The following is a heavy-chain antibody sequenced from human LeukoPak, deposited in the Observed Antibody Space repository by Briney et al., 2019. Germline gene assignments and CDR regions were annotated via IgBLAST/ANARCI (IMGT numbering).Heavy chain of an antibody. CDR3: ARQATAAAATVFY. J-gene: IGHJ4*02. CDR1: GYTFTDYY. CDR2: INPNSGGT. Sequence: ASVKVSCKASGYTFTDYYIHWVRQAPGQGLEWMGWINPNSGGTNYGQEFQGRVTMTRDTSISTAYMDLSRLRSDDTAVYYCARQATAAAATVFYWGQGTLVTVSS. D-gene: IGHD6-13*01. V-gene: IGHV1-2*02.